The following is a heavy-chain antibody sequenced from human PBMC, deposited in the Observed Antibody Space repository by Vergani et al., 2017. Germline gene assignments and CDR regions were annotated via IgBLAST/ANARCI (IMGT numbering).Heavy chain of an antibody. CDR1: GFTFSSYS. J-gene: IGHJ3*02. Sequence: EVQLVESGGGLVKPGGSLRLSCAASGFTFSSYSMNWVRQAPGKGLEWVSSISSSSSYIYYADSVKGRFTISRDNAKNSLYLQMNSLRAEDTAVYYCARDRAARYYYDSSGYYPDAFDIWGQGTMVTVSS. V-gene: IGHV3-21*01. D-gene: IGHD3-22*01. CDR3: ARDRAARYYYDSSGYYPDAFDI. CDR2: ISSSSSYI.